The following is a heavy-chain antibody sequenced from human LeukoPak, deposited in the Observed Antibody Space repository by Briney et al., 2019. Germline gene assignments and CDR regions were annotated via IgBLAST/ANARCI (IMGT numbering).Heavy chain of an antibody. D-gene: IGHD2-15*01. CDR2: IIPIFGTA. J-gene: IGHJ4*02. CDR3: ASVGYCSGGSCFGVMADY. Sequence: ASVKVSCKASGGTFSSYAISWVRQAPGQGLEWMGGIIPIFGTANYAQKFQGRVTITADESTSTAYMELSSLRSEDTAVYYCASVGYCSGGSCFGVMADYWGQGTLVTVSS. V-gene: IGHV1-69*01. CDR1: GGTFSSYA.